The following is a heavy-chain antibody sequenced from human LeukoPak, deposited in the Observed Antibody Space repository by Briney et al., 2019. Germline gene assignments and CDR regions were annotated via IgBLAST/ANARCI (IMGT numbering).Heavy chain of an antibody. J-gene: IGHJ3*02. V-gene: IGHV3-9*01. Sequence: GGSLRLSCAASGFTFDDYAMHWVRQAPGKGLEWVSGISWNSGSIGYADSVKGRFTISRDNAKNSLYLQMNSLRAEDTALYYCAKDRAFTYYDYVWGRQGGASDIWGQGTMVTVSS. CDR1: GFTFDDYA. CDR2: ISWNSGSI. CDR3: AKDRAFTYYDYVWGRQGGASDI. D-gene: IGHD3-16*01.